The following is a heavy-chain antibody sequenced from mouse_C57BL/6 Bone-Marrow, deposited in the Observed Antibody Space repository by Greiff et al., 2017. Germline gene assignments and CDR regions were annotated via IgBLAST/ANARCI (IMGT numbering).Heavy chain of an antibody. V-gene: IGHV1-61*01. D-gene: IGHD1-1*01. Sequence: QVQLQQPGAELVRPGSSVKLSCKASGYTFTSYWMDWVKQRPGQGLEWIGNIYPSDSETHYNQKFKDKATLTVDKSSSTAYMQLSSLTSEDSAVYYWARAGYYGSIHWYFDVGGTGTTVTVSS. CDR1: GYTFTSYW. CDR2: IYPSDSET. CDR3: ARAGYYGSIHWYFDV. J-gene: IGHJ1*03.